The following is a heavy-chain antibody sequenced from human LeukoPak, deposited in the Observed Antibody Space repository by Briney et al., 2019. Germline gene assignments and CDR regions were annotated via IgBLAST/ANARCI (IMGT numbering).Heavy chain of an antibody. CDR2: IRYDGSNK. J-gene: IGHJ4*02. CDR3: AKIAAAYCGGDCYSGAYYFDY. D-gene: IGHD2-21*02. V-gene: IGHV3-30*02. Sequence: GGSLRLSCAASGFTFNRRGMHWVRQAPGKGLEWVAFIRYDGSNKYYADPVKGRFTISRDNSKNTLYLQMNSLRAEDTAVYYCAKIAAAYCGGDCYSGAYYFDYWGQGTLVTVSS. CDR1: GFTFNRRG.